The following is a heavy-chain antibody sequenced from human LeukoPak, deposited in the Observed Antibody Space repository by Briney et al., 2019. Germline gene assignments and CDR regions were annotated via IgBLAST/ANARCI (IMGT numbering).Heavy chain of an antibody. J-gene: IGHJ4*02. CDR3: ARSRGGSSSRGLIDY. CDR1: GYTFTSYG. D-gene: IGHD6-6*01. CDR2: ISAYNGNT. V-gene: IGHV1-18*01. Sequence: RRASVKVSCKASGYTFTSYGISWVRQAPGQGLEWMGWISAYNGNTNYAQKLQGRVTMTTDTSTSTAYMELRSLRSDDTAVYYCARSRGGSSSRGLIDYRGQGTLVTVSS.